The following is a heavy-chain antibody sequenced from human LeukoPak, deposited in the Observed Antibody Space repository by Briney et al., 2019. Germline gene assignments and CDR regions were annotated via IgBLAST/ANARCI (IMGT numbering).Heavy chain of an antibody. V-gene: IGHV4-30-4*08. CDR2: IYYSGST. J-gene: IGHJ6*03. CDR1: GGSISSGDYY. CDR3: ARGVVGYYMDV. Sequence: PSQTLSLTCTVSGGSISSGDYYWSWIRQPPGKGLGWIGYIYYSGSTYYNPSLKSRVTISVDTSKNQFSLKLSSVTAADTAVYYCARGVVGYYMDVWGKGTTVTVSS.